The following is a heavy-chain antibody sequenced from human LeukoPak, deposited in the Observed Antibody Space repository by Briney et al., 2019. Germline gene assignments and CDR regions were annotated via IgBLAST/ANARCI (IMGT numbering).Heavy chain of an antibody. J-gene: IGHJ4*02. V-gene: IGHV4-39*07. D-gene: IGHD4-17*01. Sequence: SETLSLTCTVSGGSISSGDYYWSWIRQPPGKGLEWIGSIYHSGSTYYNPSLKSRVTISVDTSKNQFSLKLSSVTAADTAVYYCASKTVTSDYWGQGTLVTVSS. CDR2: IYHSGST. CDR1: GGSISSGDYY. CDR3: ASKTVTSDY.